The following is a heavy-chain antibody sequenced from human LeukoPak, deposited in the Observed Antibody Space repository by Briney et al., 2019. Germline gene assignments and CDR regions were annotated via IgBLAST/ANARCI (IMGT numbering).Heavy chain of an antibody. D-gene: IGHD2-2*03. CDR2: INHSGST. J-gene: IGHJ4*02. CDR1: GGSFSGYY. Sequence: PSETLSLTCAVYGGSFSGYYWSWIRQPPGKGLEWIGEINHSGSTNYNPSLKSRVTISVDTSKNQFSLKLYSVTAADTSVYYCARHSGYCTSTSCYEIDYWGQGTLVTVSS. CDR3: ARHSGYCTSTSCYEIDY. V-gene: IGHV4-34*01.